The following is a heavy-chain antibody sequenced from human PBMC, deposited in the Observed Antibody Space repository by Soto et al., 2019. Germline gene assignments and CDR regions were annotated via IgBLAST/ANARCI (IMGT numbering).Heavy chain of an antibody. CDR2: ISSSSFTI. V-gene: IGHV3-48*01. D-gene: IGHD3-3*01. Sequence: EVHLVESGGRLVQPGGSLRLSCAASGFRFSDYSMNWVRQAPGRGLEWVSYISSSSFTIHYADSVEGRFAISRDNAKNSLYLQMNSLRVEDTAVYYCARDYNDVCRGPFDYWGQGALVTVSA. CDR3: ARDYNDVCRGPFDY. J-gene: IGHJ4*02. CDR1: GFRFSDYS.